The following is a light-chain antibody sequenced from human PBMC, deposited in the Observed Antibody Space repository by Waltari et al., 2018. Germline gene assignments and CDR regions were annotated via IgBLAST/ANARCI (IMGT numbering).Light chain of an antibody. V-gene: IGLV5-45*02. J-gene: IGLJ3*02. CDR3: MIWRSSAWV. CDR1: SDVHVAPSL. CDR2: YKSDPDT. Sequence: QAVLTQPSSLSASPGASASLPCTLRSDVHVAPSLISSYQQTPGSPPQFLLRYKSDPDTQQGSGGPSRFSGSKDASANAGILLISGLQSEDEADYYCMIWRSSAWVFGGGTKLTVL.